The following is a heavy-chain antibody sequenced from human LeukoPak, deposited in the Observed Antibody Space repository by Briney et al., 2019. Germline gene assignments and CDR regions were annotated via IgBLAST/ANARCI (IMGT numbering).Heavy chain of an antibody. J-gene: IGHJ4*02. CDR2: ISWNSGSI. D-gene: IGHD5-24*01. V-gene: IGHV3-9*01. CDR3: AKDMGGYGDGSSPDY. CDR1: GFTFDDYA. Sequence: GRSLRLSCAAPGFTFDDYAMHWVRQAPGKGLEWVSGISWNSGSIGYADSVKGRFTISRDNAKNSLYLQMNSLRAEDTALYYCAKDMGGYGDGSSPDYWGQGTLVTVSS.